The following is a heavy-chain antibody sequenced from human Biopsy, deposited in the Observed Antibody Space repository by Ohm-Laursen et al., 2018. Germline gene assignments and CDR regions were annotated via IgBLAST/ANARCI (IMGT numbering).Heavy chain of an antibody. CDR2: ISLDGSVK. Sequence: LSLTCAASGFTFSSYGVQWVRQAPGKGLEWVAVISLDGSVKHYADSVKGRFTISRDNAKNTLFLQMNSLRAEDTAVYYCAKEETAYSSTSLDYWGQGTLVTVSS. CDR1: GFTFSSYG. J-gene: IGHJ4*02. D-gene: IGHD6-13*01. V-gene: IGHV3-30*18. CDR3: AKEETAYSSTSLDY.